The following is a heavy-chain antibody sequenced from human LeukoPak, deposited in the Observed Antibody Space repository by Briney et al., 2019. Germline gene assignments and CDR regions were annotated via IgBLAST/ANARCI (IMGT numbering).Heavy chain of an antibody. CDR1: GGSFSGYY. CDR3: ARRSRHYDILTGYFRN. V-gene: IGHV4-34*01. D-gene: IGHD3-9*01. Sequence: SETLSLTXAVYGGSFSGYYWSWIRQPPGKGLEWIGEINHSGSTNYNPSLKSRVTISVDTSKNQFSLKLSSVTAADTAVYYCARRSRHYDILTGYFRNWGQGTLVTVSS. J-gene: IGHJ4*02. CDR2: INHSGST.